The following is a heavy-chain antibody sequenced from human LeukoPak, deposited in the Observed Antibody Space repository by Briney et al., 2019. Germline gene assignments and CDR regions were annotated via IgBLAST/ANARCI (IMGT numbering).Heavy chain of an antibody. D-gene: IGHD3-3*01. V-gene: IGHV4-39*01. CDR3: ARQWGHYDFWSGYQYYFDY. CDR2: TYYSGST. Sequence: SETLSLTCTVSGGSISSSSYYWGWIRQPPGKGLEWIGSTYYSGSTYYNPSLKSRVTISVDTSKNQFSLKLSSVTAADTAVYYCARQWGHYDFWSGYQYYFDYWGQGTLVTVSS. CDR1: GGSISSSSYY. J-gene: IGHJ4*02.